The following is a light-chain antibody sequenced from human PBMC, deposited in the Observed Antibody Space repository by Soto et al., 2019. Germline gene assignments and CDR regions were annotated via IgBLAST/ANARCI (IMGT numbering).Light chain of an antibody. CDR1: SSDIGAYNY. CDR3: SSYTTSAPYV. Sequence: QSALTQPASVSGSPGQSITISCTGSSSDIGAYNYVSWFQQYPGKAPKLIISEVSNRPSGVSNRFSGSKSGTAASLTISGLQTEDEADYYCSSYTTSAPYVFGSGTKVTVL. V-gene: IGLV2-14*01. J-gene: IGLJ1*01. CDR2: EVS.